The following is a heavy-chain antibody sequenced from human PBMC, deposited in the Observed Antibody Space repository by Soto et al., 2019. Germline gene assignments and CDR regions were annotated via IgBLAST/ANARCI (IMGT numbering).Heavy chain of an antibody. CDR3: ARESWFGADYYGLDV. CDR2: IYYSGST. J-gene: IGHJ6*02. V-gene: IGHV4-31*03. Sequence: SETLSLTCTVSGASISSGGYYWSWIRQHPIKGLEWIGYIYYSGSTYYKPSLQSRVTMSTDTSKNQFSLKLSSVTAADTAVYYCARESWFGADYYGLDVWGQGTTVTVSS. CDR1: GASISSGGYY. D-gene: IGHD3-10*01.